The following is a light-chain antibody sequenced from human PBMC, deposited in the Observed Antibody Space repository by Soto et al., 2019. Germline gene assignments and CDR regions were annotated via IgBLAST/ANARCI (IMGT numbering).Light chain of an antibody. CDR2: EAS. J-gene: IGLJ1*01. Sequence: QSALTQPASVSGSPGQSITISCTGTSGDIGSYNRVSWYQQPPGTAPKLIIYEASNRPSGVPDRFSGTKSGNTASLTISGRQAADEADYYCSLYTSENTYVFGTGTKVTVL. CDR1: SGDIGSYNR. V-gene: IGLV2-18*01. CDR3: SLYTSENTYV.